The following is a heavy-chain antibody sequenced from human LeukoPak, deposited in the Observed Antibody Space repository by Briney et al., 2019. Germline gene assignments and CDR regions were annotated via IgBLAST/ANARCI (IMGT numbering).Heavy chain of an antibody. CDR2: IYYSGST. J-gene: IGHJ3*02. V-gene: IGHV4-59*01. Sequence: SETLSLTCTVSGGPISSYYWSWIRQPPGKGLEWIGYIYYSGSTNYNPSLKSRVTISVDTSKNQFSLKLSSVTAADTAVYYCARDSTAAAFDIWGQGTMVTVSS. D-gene: IGHD1-14*01. CDR1: GGPISSYY. CDR3: ARDSTAAAFDI.